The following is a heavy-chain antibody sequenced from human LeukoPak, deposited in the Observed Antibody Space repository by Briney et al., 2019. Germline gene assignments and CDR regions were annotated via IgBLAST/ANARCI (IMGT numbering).Heavy chain of an antibody. CDR1: GFTFSSYW. D-gene: IGHD2-2*01. V-gene: IGHV3-7*01. CDR2: IKQDGSEK. Sequence: GGSLRLSCAASGFTFSSYWMSWVRQAPGKGLEWVANIKQDGSEKFYVDSVKGRFTISRDNAKNSLYLQMNSLRAEDTAVYYCARDDCSSISCYHNWFDPWGQGTLVTVSS. J-gene: IGHJ5*02. CDR3: ARDDCSSISCYHNWFDP.